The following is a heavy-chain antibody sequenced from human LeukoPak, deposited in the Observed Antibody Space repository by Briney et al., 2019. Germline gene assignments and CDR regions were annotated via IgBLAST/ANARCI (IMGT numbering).Heavy chain of an antibody. D-gene: IGHD1-26*01. CDR1: GGSFSGYY. V-gene: IGHV4-34*01. Sequence: SETLSLTCAVYGGSFSGYYWNWIRQPPGKGLEWIGKINHSGSTNYNPSLKSRVTISVDTSKNQFSLKLSAVTAADTAVYYCARGKREDYFDYWGQGTLVTVSS. CDR3: ARGKREDYFDY. CDR2: INHSGST. J-gene: IGHJ4*02.